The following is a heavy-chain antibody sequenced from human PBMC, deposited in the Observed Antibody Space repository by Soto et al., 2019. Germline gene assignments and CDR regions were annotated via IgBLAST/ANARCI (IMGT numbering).Heavy chain of an antibody. V-gene: IGHV3-30-3*01. Sequence: QVQLVESGGGVVQPGRSLRLSCAASGFTFSSYAMHWVRQAPGKGLEWVAVISYDGSNKYYADSVKGRFTISRDNSKNTLYLQMNSLRAEDTAVYYCARDGYCSSTSCRNNWFDPWGQGTLVTGSS. D-gene: IGHD2-2*01. J-gene: IGHJ5*02. CDR3: ARDGYCSSTSCRNNWFDP. CDR1: GFTFSSYA. CDR2: ISYDGSNK.